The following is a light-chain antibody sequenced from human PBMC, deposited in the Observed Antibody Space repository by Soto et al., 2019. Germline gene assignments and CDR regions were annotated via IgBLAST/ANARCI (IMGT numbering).Light chain of an antibody. CDR3: QQSSSTPQT. Sequence: DIQMTQSPSSLSASAGDRVTITCRASQSISSYLNWYQQKPGKAPKLLIYAASSLQSGVPSRFSGSGSGTDFTLTISSLQPEDFATYYCQQSSSTPQTFGGGTKVDIK. V-gene: IGKV1-39*01. J-gene: IGKJ4*01. CDR1: QSISSY. CDR2: AAS.